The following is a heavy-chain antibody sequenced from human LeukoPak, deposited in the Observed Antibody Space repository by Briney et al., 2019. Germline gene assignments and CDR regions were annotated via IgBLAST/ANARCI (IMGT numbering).Heavy chain of an antibody. CDR3: ARQVLLSFDK. V-gene: IGHV4-39*01. J-gene: IGHJ4*02. CDR1: GDSIRTTSYY. D-gene: IGHD3-10*01. Sequence: PSETLSLTCSVSGDSIRTTSYYWDWIRQAPGKGLEWIGTVFYTGTTYYSPSLKSRITISVDTSKNQFSLKLSSVTAADTAVYYCARQVLLSFDKWGQGAPVTLSS. CDR2: VFYTGTT.